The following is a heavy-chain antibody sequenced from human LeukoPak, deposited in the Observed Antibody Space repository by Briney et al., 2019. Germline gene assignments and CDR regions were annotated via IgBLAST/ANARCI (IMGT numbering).Heavy chain of an antibody. Sequence: SETLSLTCAVYGRSFSGYYWSWIRQPPGKGLEWIGEINHRGSTNYNPSLKSRVTISVDTSKNQFSLKLSSVTAADTAVYYCARGSDGVVPAATLRAHWFDPWGQGTLVTVSS. CDR2: INHRGST. CDR3: ARGSDGVVPAATLRAHWFDP. D-gene: IGHD2-2*01. V-gene: IGHV4-34*01. J-gene: IGHJ5*02. CDR1: GRSFSGYY.